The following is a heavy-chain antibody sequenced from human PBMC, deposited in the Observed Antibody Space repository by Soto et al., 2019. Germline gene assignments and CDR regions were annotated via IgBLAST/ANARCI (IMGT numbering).Heavy chain of an antibody. J-gene: IGHJ5*02. Sequence: ASVKVSCKASGYTFTSYGISWVRQAPGQGLEWMGWISAYIGNTNYAQKLQGRVTMTTDKSTSTAYMELRSLRSDDTAVYYCATVMGIFRGVNSSPWFDPWGQGTQVTVSS. CDR1: GYTFTSYG. CDR2: ISAYIGNT. D-gene: IGHD3-10*01. V-gene: IGHV1-18*04. CDR3: ATVMGIFRGVNSSPWFDP.